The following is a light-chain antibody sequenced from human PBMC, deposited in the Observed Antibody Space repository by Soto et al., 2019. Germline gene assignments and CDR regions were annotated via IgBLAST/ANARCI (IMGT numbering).Light chain of an antibody. V-gene: IGKV3-20*01. Sequence: EIVLTQSPGTLSLSPGERATPSCRASQSVSSSYLAWYQQKPGQAPRLLIYGASSRATGIPDRFSGSGSGTDFTLTISRLEPEDVAVYYCQQYGSSPLWTFGQGTKVEIK. J-gene: IGKJ1*01. CDR2: GAS. CDR3: QQYGSSPLWT. CDR1: QSVSSSY.